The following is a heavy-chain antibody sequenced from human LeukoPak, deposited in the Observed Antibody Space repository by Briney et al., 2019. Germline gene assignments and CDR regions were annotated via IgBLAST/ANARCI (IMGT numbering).Heavy chain of an antibody. CDR2: ISSSGSAI. D-gene: IGHD1-7*01. V-gene: IGHV3-11*04. CDR1: GFIFSDYY. CDR3: ATDLTGTTYDY. Sequence: GGSPRLSCAASGFIFSDYYLTWIRQAPGKGLEWVGYISSSGSAIYYGDSVKGRFTISRDNAKNSLYLQMDSLRAEDTAVYYCATDLTGTTYDYWGQGSLVTVSS. J-gene: IGHJ4*02.